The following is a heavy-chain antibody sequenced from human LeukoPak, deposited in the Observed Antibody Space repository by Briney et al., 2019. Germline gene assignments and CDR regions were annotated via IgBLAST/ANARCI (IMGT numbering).Heavy chain of an antibody. CDR2: ISSSSSYI. CDR1: GFTFSSYS. Sequence: GESLRLSCAASGFTFSSYSMNWVRQAPGKGLEWVSSISSSSSYIYYADSVKGRFTISRDNAKNSLFLQMNSLRAEDTAVYYCVTAPTRTYSVYWGQGTLVTVSS. CDR3: VTAPTRTYSVY. J-gene: IGHJ4*02. V-gene: IGHV3-21*01. D-gene: IGHD2-15*01.